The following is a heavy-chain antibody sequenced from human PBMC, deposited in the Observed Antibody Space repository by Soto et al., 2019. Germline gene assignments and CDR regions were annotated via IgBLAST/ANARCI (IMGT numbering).Heavy chain of an antibody. CDR3: AGGKTVPGLFDY. J-gene: IGHJ4*02. V-gene: IGHV3-66*01. Sequence: EVQLVESGGGLVQPGGSLRLSCAASGLTVSSNHMSWVRQAPGKGLEWVSIMYSGGSIYYADSVKGGFTISRNYTKNTLYLQMSSLRAEDTAVYYCAGGKTVPGLFDYWGQGTLVTVSS. D-gene: IGHD6-19*01. CDR2: MYSGGSI. CDR1: GLTVSSNH.